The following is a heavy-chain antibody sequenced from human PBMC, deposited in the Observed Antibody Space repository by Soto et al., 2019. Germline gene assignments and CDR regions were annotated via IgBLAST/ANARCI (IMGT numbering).Heavy chain of an antibody. J-gene: IGHJ4*02. CDR2: IDHDGPT. CDR1: GFTFSNYW. Sequence: EVQLVESGGGLVQPGGSLRLSCAGSGFTFSNYWMHWVRQAPGKGLEWVSRIDHDGPTDYADSVSGRFTISRDNAENTLYLQMNSLRPEDTAVYYCVRDSHGDYWGQGTLVTVSS. CDR3: VRDSHGDY. V-gene: IGHV3-74*01.